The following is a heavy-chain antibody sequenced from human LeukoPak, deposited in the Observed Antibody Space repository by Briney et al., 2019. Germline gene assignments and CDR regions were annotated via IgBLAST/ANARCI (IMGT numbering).Heavy chain of an antibody. CDR1: DGSISNYF. CDR2: IYYTGMT. V-gene: IGHV4-59*08. D-gene: IGHD2-8*01. J-gene: IGHJ4*02. CDR3: ARHGRMVIMSKFSTGIDQ. Sequence: SETLSLTCTVPDGSISNYFWIWIRQPPGKGVEGIGYIYYTGMTNSNPSLKSRVTISMDTSKNQFSLNLRSVTAADTAIYYCARHGRMVIMSKFSTGIDQWGQGTLVTVSS.